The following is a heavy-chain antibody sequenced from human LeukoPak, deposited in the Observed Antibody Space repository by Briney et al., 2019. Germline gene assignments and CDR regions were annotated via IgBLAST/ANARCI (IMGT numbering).Heavy chain of an antibody. CDR3: ARAYRGDFPFDY. CDR1: GYTFTRNG. D-gene: IGHD2-21*02. V-gene: IGHV1-18*01. CDR2: ISAQNGNT. Sequence: ASVMVSCKASGYTFTRNGISWVRLAPGQGLEWMGWISAQNGNTKYADKFQDRVAMTTDTSTNTAYMELRSLRSDDTAVYYCARAYRGDFPFDYWGQGALVTVSS. J-gene: IGHJ4*02.